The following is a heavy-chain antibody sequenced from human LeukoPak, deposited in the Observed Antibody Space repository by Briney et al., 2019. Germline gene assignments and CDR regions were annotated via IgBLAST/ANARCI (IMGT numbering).Heavy chain of an antibody. CDR2: IYYSGST. CDR3: ARHRDSITPGFFDY. J-gene: IGHJ4*02. D-gene: IGHD5-12*01. Sequence: SETLSLTCTVSGGSISSSSYYWGWFRQPPGKGLEWIGSIYYSGSTYYNPSLKSRVTISVDTSKNQFSLKLSSVTAADTAVYYCARHRDSITPGFFDYWGQGTLVTVSS. V-gene: IGHV4-39*01. CDR1: GGSISSSSYY.